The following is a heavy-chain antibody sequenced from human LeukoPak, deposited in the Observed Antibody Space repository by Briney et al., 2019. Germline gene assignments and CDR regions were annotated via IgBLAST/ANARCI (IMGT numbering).Heavy chain of an antibody. CDR2: MNPNSGNI. V-gene: IGHV1-8*03. J-gene: IGHJ4*02. D-gene: IGHD2-2*01. Sequence: ASVKVSCKASGYTFTSHDINWVRQATGQGLEWMGWMNPNSGNIGYAQKLQGRVTITRNTSISTAYMELSSLRSEDTAVYYCARGPGCISTSCPYYFDYRGQGTLVTVSS. CDR1: GYTFTSHD. CDR3: ARGPGCISTSCPYYFDY.